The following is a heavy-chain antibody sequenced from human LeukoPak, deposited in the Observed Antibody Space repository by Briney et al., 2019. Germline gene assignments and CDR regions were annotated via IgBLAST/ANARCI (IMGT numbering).Heavy chain of an antibody. CDR3: ARDRVGQAGIAVAPYFDY. CDR1: GGSITGYY. CDR2: VFYSGGT. Sequence: SETLSLTCTVSGGSITGYYWSWIRQPPGKGLEWIGYVFYSGGTLYNPSLKSRVAISVDTSKTQFSLKLTSVTAADTAVYYCARDRVGQAGIAVAPYFDYWGQGTLVTVSS. D-gene: IGHD6-19*01. J-gene: IGHJ4*02. V-gene: IGHV4-59*08.